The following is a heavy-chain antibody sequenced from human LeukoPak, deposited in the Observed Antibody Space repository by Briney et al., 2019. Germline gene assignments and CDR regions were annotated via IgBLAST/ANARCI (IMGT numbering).Heavy chain of an antibody. Sequence: ASVKVSCKVSGYTLTELSMHWVRQAPGQGLEWMGWISINNESTYYVQKFQGRVTMTTDTSTSTAYMELRSLRSDDTAVYYCARVDILTGYYFFDYWGQGTLVTVSS. D-gene: IGHD3-9*01. CDR3: ARVDILTGYYFFDY. CDR1: GYTLTELS. V-gene: IGHV1-18*01. J-gene: IGHJ4*02. CDR2: ISINNEST.